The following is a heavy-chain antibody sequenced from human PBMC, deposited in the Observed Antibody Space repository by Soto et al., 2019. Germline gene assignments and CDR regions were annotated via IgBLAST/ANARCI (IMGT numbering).Heavy chain of an antibody. V-gene: IGHV3-23*01. CDR2: ITGGVGVT. J-gene: IGHJ4*02. CDR1: GFTFSSYA. CDR3: AKFQGATFNKWYFHY. D-gene: IGHD1-26*01. Sequence: EVQLLESGGGLVQPGGSLRLSCAASGFTFSSYAMTWVRQAPGKGLEWVSVITGGVGVTYYADSVKGRFTISRDNSTNTLYLQMNSLRAEDTAVYNCAKFQGATFNKWYFHYWGQGTLVTVSS.